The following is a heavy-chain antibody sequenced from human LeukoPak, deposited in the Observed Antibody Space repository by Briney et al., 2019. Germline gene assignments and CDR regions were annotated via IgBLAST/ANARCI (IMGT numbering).Heavy chain of an antibody. Sequence: SETLSLTCTVSGGSISSYYWSWIRQPPGKGLEWIGYIYYSGSTNYNPSLKSRVTISVDTSKNQFSLKLTSVTAADTAVYYCARHRVATYYYYYYMDVWGKGTTVTISS. CDR2: IYYSGST. J-gene: IGHJ6*03. D-gene: IGHD5-12*01. V-gene: IGHV4-59*08. CDR1: GGSISSYY. CDR3: ARHRVATYYYYYYMDV.